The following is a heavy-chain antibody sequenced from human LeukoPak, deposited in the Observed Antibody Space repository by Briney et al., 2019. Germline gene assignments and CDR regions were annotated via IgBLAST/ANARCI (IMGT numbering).Heavy chain of an antibody. D-gene: IGHD2-15*01. CDR3: ARTVCSGGSCYFSPQHMFDY. V-gene: IGHV1-69*04. CDR1: GGTFSSYA. CDR2: IIPILGIA. J-gene: IGHJ4*02. Sequence: SVKVSCKASGGTFSSYAISWVRQAPGQGLEWMGRIIPILGIANYAQKFQGRVTITADKSTSTVYMELSSLRSEDTAVYYCARTVCSGGSCYFSPQHMFDYWGQGTLVTVSS.